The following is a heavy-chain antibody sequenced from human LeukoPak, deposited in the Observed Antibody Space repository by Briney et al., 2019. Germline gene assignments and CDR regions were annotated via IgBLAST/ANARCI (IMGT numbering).Heavy chain of an antibody. CDR1: GFTFSSYA. Sequence: GGSLRLSCAASGFTFSSYAMHWVRQAPGKGLEWVAVISYDGSNKYYADSVKGRFTISRDNSKDTLFLHMDSLRVDDTAIYYCARQSLGASGLDHWGQGVLVTVSS. J-gene: IGHJ4*02. CDR2: ISYDGSNK. V-gene: IGHV3-30*04. CDR3: ARQSLGASGLDH. D-gene: IGHD1-26*01.